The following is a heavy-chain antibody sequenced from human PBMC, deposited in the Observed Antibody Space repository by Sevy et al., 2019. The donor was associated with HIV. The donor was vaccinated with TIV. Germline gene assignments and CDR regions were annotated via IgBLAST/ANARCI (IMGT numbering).Heavy chain of an antibody. CDR2: IKEDGSEK. CDR3: ARGPRPRGYVRY. Sequence: GGSLRLSCAASGFTLSTYWMSWVRQAPGKGLEWVANIKEDGSEKYYVDSVKGRFTISRDNAKNSLYLQMNSLRAEDTAVYYCARGPRPRGYVRYWGQGTLVTVSS. J-gene: IGHJ4*02. CDR1: GFTLSTYW. D-gene: IGHD5-12*01. V-gene: IGHV3-7*01.